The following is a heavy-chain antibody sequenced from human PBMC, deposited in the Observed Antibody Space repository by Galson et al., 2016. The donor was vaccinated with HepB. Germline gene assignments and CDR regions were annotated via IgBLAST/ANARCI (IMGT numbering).Heavy chain of an antibody. CDR3: ARDTLSSPWDLDY. V-gene: IGHV3-64*01. CDR1: GFTFSSYA. Sequence: SLRLSCAASGFTFSSYAMHWVRQAPGKGLEYLSAITGSGDTTYYANSVKGRFTISRDNSEYTLYLQMGSLRAEDMAVYYCARDTLSSPWDLDYWGQGTLVTVSS. D-gene: IGHD2-2*01. J-gene: IGHJ4*02. CDR2: ITGSGDTT.